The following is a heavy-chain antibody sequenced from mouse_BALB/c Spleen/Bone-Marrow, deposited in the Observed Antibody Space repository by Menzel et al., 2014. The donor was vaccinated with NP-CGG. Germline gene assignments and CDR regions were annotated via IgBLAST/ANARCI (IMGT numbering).Heavy chain of an antibody. V-gene: IGHV1-82*01. CDR2: IYPGDGDT. CDR3: ARNGTFGY. CDR1: GYAFSISW. J-gene: IGHJ3*01. Sequence: QVQLQQSGPELVKPGASVKISCKASGYAFSISWMNWVKQRPGQGLEWIGRIYPGDGDTNYNGKFKGKATLTADKSSSTALMQLSSLTSLCSAVYFCARNGTFGYWGQGTLVTVSA. D-gene: IGHD4-1*01.